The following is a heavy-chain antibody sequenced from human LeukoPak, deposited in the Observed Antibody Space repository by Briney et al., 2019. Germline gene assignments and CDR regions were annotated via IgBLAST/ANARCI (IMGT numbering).Heavy chain of an antibody. CDR1: GGSFSGYY. CDR2: INHSGST. V-gene: IGHV4-34*01. D-gene: IGHD3-9*01. CDR3: ARERPSYYDILTGYYPRSLPYYFDY. J-gene: IGHJ4*02. Sequence: SETLSLTCAVYGGSFSGYYWSWIRQPPGKGLEWVGEINHSGSTNYNPSLTSRVTISVATSKNQFSLKLSSVTAADTAVYYCARERPSYYDILTGYYPRSLPYYFDYWGQGTLVTVSS.